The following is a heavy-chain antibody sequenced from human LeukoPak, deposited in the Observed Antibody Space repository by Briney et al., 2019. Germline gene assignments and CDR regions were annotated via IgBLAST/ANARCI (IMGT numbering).Heavy chain of an antibody. CDR2: ISASGGST. CDR3: ANGGYSGYDPVDY. CDR1: GFTFISYA. V-gene: IGHV3-23*01. J-gene: IGHJ4*02. Sequence: TGGSLSLSCAVSGFTFISYAMSWVRQAPGKGLEWVSVISASGGSTYYANSVKGRFTISRDNSKNTLYLQMNSLRAEDTAVYHCANGGYSGYDPVDYWGQGTLVTVSS. D-gene: IGHD5-12*01.